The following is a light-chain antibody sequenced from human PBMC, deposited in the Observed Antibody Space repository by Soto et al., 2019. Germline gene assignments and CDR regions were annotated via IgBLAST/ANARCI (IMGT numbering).Light chain of an antibody. CDR2: EAS. CDR1: QSVSSY. J-gene: IGKJ4*01. V-gene: IGKV3-11*01. CDR3: QQRSNWPLT. Sequence: EIVLTQSPATLSLSPGERATLSCRASQSVSSYLAWYQQKPGQAPRLLIYEASNRATGIPPRFSGSGSGTDFTLTISSLEPEDFAVYSGQQRSNWPLTFGGGTKVEVK.